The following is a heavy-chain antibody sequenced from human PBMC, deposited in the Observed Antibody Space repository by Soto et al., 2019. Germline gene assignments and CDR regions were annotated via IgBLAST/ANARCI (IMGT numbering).Heavy chain of an antibody. V-gene: IGHV3-33*06. CDR1: GFTFSNYG. Sequence: QVQLVESGGGVVQPGRSLRLSCAASGFTFSNYGMHWVRQAPGKGLEWVAVIWYDGSTKYYADSVKGRFTISRDNSKNTLYLQMNSMRGEETAVYYCSKGEPWFDPWGQGTLVTVSS. CDR3: SKGEPWFDP. J-gene: IGHJ5*02. D-gene: IGHD1-1*01. CDR2: IWYDGSTK.